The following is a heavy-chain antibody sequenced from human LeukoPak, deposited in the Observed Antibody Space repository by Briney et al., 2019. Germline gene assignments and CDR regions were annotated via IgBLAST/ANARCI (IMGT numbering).Heavy chain of an antibody. CDR3: ARRRDYYYYGMGV. CDR2: IYYSGST. V-gene: IGHV4-59*08. Sequence: PSGTLSLTCTVSGGSISSYYWSWIRQPPGKGLEWIGYIYYSGSTNYNPSLKSRVTISVDTSKNQFSLKLSSVTAADTAVYYCARRRDYYYYGMGVWGQGTTVTVSS. J-gene: IGHJ6*02. CDR1: GGSISSYY.